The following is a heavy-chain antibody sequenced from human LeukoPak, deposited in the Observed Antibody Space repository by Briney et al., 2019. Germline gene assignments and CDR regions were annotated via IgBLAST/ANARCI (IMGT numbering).Heavy chain of an antibody. CDR2: IYNSGTT. J-gene: IGHJ4*02. D-gene: IGHD6-13*01. CDR1: GYYIRSGFY. Sequence: PSETLSLTCTVSGYYIRSGFYWGWIRQPPGKGLEWIGGIYNSGTTYYNPALKSRITVSVDTSKNQFSLKLSSVTAADTAVYYCASGGLYSSSDYWGQGTLVTVSS. V-gene: IGHV4-38-2*02. CDR3: ASGGLYSSSDY.